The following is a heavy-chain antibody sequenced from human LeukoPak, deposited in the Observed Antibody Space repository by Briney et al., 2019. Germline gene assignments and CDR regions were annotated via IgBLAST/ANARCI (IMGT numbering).Heavy chain of an antibody. V-gene: IGHV1-69*06. CDR2: IIPIFGTA. J-gene: IGHJ4*02. CDR1: GGTFSSYA. CDR3: ATYGLSLFDY. D-gene: IGHD3-16*02. Sequence: GASVKVSCKASGGTFSSYAISWVRQAPGQGLEWMGGIIPIFGTANYAQKFQGRVTMTEDTSTDTAYMELSSLRSEDTAVYYCATYGLSLFDYWGQGTLVTVSS.